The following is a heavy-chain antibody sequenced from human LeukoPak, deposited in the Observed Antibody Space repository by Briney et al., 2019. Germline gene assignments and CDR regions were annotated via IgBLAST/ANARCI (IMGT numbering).Heavy chain of an antibody. CDR2: ISAYNGNT. Sequence: ASVKVSCEASGYTFTSYGMSWVRQAHGQGLEWMGWISAYNGNTNYAQKLQGRVTMTTDTSTSTAYMELRSLRSDDTAVYYCARAYSSGWHGSDYWGQGTLVTVSS. CDR1: GYTFTSYG. J-gene: IGHJ4*02. D-gene: IGHD6-19*01. CDR3: ARAYSSGWHGSDY. V-gene: IGHV1-18*01.